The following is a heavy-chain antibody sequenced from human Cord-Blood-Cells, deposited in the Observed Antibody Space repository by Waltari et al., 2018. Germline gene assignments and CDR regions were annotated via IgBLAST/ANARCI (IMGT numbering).Heavy chain of an antibody. V-gene: IGHV4-61*01. CDR2: IYYSGST. CDR3: ARDSRNYDFWSGYDY. D-gene: IGHD3-3*01. CDR1: GGSVSSGSYY. Sequence: QVQLQESGPGLVKPSETLSLTCTVSGGSVSSGSYYWSWIRHPPGKGLEWIGYIYYSGSTNYNPSLKSRVTISVDTSKNQFSLKLSSVTAADTAVYYCARDSRNYDFWSGYDYWGQGTLVTVSS. J-gene: IGHJ4*02.